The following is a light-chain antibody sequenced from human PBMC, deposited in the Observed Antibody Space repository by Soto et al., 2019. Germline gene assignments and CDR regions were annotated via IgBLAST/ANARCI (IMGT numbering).Light chain of an antibody. CDR3: LQHNNYPYT. Sequence: DIQMTQAPSSLSASVGDRVTITCRAGQGIRNDLVWYQQKPGKAPKRLIYAASSLESGVPSRFSGSGSGTEFTLTISSLQPEDFATYYCLQHNNYPYTFGQGTKLEIK. J-gene: IGKJ2*01. V-gene: IGKV1-17*01. CDR2: AAS. CDR1: QGIRND.